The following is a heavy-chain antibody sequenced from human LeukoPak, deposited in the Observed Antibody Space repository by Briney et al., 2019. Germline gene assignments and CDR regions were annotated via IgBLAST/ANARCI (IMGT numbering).Heavy chain of an antibody. V-gene: IGHV3-53*04. CDR1: GLTVSSNY. CDR2: IYSGGST. CDR3: ARALRGGGGWYLDY. J-gene: IGHJ4*02. D-gene: IGHD6-19*01. Sequence: QPGGSLRLSCAAAGLTVSSNYMSWVSQAAGKGLEWVSVIYSGGSTYYADSVKGRFTISRHNSKNTLYLQMNSLRAEDKAVYYCARALRGGGGWYLDYWGQGTLVTVSS.